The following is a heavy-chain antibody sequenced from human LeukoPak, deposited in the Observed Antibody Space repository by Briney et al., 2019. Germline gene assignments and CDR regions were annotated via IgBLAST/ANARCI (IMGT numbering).Heavy chain of an antibody. Sequence: ASVKVSCKASGYTFTAYYMHWLRQAPGQGLEWMGWVNPKNGDTKYAQKFQGRVTMTRDTSITTAYMELSSLRSEDTAVYYCAIPRITGTTVDYWGQGTLVTVSS. J-gene: IGHJ4*02. V-gene: IGHV1-2*02. CDR3: AIPRITGTTVDY. CDR1: GYTFTAYY. CDR2: VNPKNGDT. D-gene: IGHD1-7*01.